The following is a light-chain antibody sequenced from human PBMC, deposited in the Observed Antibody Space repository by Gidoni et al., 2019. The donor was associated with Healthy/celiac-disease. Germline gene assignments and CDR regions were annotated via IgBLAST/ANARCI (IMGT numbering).Light chain of an antibody. CDR3: QQDGSSPLT. CDR1: QSVSSSY. J-gene: IGKJ1*01. V-gene: IGKV3-20*01. Sequence: EIVLSQSPGTLSLSPGERATLSCSASQSVSSSYLAWHQQKPGQAPRLLIYGASSRATGIPDRFSGSGSGTDFTLTISRLEPEDFAVYYCQQDGSSPLTFGQXTKVEIK. CDR2: GAS.